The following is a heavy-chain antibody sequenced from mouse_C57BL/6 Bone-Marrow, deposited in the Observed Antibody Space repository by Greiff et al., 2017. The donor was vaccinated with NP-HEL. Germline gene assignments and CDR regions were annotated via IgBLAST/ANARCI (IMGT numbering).Heavy chain of an antibody. D-gene: IGHD4-1*01. Sequence: VKLMESGAELARPGASVKLSCKASGYTFTSYGISWVKQRTGQGLEWIGEIYPRSGNTYYNEKFKGKATLTADKSSSTAYMELRSLTSEDSAVYFWARYWAYYAMDYWGQGTSVTVSS. V-gene: IGHV1-81*01. CDR2: IYPRSGNT. J-gene: IGHJ4*01. CDR1: GYTFTSYG. CDR3: ARYWAYYAMDY.